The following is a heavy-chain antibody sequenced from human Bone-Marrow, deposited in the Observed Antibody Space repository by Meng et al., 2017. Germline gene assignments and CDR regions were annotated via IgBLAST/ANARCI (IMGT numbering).Heavy chain of an antibody. V-gene: IGHV4-30-4*01. CDR3: ARVETATTNPYFDY. J-gene: IGHJ4*02. Sequence: QVQLQESGPGLEKPSQTLSLTVTFSGGSISSGDYYWSWIRQPPGRGLEWIGYIYYSGSTYYNPSLRSRVTISVDTSKNQFSLILTSVTAADTAVYFCARVETATTNPYFDYWGQGTLVTVSS. CDR1: GGSISSGDYY. D-gene: IGHD5-24*01. CDR2: IYYSGST.